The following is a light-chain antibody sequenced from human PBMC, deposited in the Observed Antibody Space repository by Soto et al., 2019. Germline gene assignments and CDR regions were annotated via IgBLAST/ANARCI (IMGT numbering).Light chain of an antibody. CDR2: DAS. CDR3: QQYGSSWT. J-gene: IGKJ1*01. V-gene: IGKV3-11*01. CDR1: QSVSSY. Sequence: EIVLAQSPSTLSLSPGERATLSCRASQSVSSYLAWYQQKPGQAPRLLIYDASNRATGIPARFGGSASGTYFTLTISRLEPEDFAVYYCQQYGSSWTFGQGTKVDIK.